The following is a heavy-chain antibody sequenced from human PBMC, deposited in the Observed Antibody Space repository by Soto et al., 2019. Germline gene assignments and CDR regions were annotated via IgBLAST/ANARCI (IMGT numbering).Heavy chain of an antibody. V-gene: IGHV3-23*01. D-gene: IGHD5-12*01. CDR1: GFTFSSYA. J-gene: IGHJ4*02. Sequence: EVQLLESGGGLVQPGGSLRLSCAASGFTFSSYAMSWVRQAPGKGLEWVSAISGSGGSTYYADSVKGRFTISRDNSKNTLYLQMNSLRAEDTAVYYCAKGQHGYSGYELLLRPHPPQAIDYWGQGTLVTVSS. CDR3: AKGQHGYSGYELLLRPHPPQAIDY. CDR2: ISGSGGST.